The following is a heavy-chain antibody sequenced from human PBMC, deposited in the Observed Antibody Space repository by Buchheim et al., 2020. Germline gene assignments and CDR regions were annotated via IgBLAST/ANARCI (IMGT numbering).Heavy chain of an antibody. V-gene: IGHV4/OR15-8*02. CDR1: GTSIPSTNW. CDR3: ARRSNWYYSIDA. Sequence: VQLQESGPGLVKPSETLSLTCVVSGTSIPSTNWWSWVRQSPGKGLGWIGERYHTGEGNYNPSLKSRVTISIDKSKNQFSLKLTSVTAADTAVYFCARRSNWYYSIDAWGQGT. D-gene: IGHD1-7*01. J-gene: IGHJ5*02. CDR2: RYHTGEG.